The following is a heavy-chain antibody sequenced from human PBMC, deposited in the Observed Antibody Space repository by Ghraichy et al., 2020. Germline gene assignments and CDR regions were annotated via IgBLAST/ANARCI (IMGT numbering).Heavy chain of an antibody. CDR2: INHSGST. V-gene: IGHV4-34*01. J-gene: IGHJ4*02. CDR1: GGSFSGYY. CDR3: ARTSYYYDSSDRFGY. Sequence: SETLSLTCAVSGGSFSGYYWSWIRQPPGKGLEWIGEINHSGSTNYNPSLKSRVTISVDTSKNQFSLKLSSVTAADTAVYYCARTSYYYDSSDRFGYWGQGTLVTASS. D-gene: IGHD3-22*01.